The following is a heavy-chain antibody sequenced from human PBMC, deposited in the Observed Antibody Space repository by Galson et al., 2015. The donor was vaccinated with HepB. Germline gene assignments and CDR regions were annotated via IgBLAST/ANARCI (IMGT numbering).Heavy chain of an antibody. Sequence: QSGAEVKKPGESLKISCKGSGYSFTSYWIGWVRQMPGKGLEWMGIIYPGDSDTRYSPSFQGQVTISADKSISTAYLQWSSLKASDTAMYYCARRGALSGYSSKTRYYYYGMDVWGQGTTVTVSS. V-gene: IGHV5-51*01. CDR2: IYPGDSDT. J-gene: IGHJ6*02. CDR1: GYSFTSYW. CDR3: ARRGALSGYSSKTRYYYYGMDV. D-gene: IGHD5-18*01.